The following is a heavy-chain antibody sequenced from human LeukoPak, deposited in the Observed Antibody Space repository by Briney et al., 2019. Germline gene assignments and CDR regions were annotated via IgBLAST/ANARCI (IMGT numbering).Heavy chain of an antibody. V-gene: IGHV3-66*01. CDR1: GFAFGSEA. Sequence: PGGSLRLSCAVSGFAFGSEAMSWVRQSPARGLEWVSVVYGGDTTYYADSVKGRFTISRDNSKNTLYLQMNSLRAEDTAVYYCARDAHTSSGSYWGGVDYYYGLDVWGQGTTVTVSS. CDR3: ARDAHTSSGSYWGGVDYYYGLDV. D-gene: IGHD3-10*01. J-gene: IGHJ6*02. CDR2: VYGGDTT.